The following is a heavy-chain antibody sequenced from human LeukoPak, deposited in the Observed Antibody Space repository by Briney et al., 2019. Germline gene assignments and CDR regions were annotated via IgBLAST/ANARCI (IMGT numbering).Heavy chain of an antibody. CDR2: ISDSGART. V-gene: IGHV3-23*01. J-gene: IGHJ4*02. Sequence: GGSLRLSCAASGFTFSSYAMTWVRQAPGKGLEWVSTISDSGARTNYADSAKGRFTISRDNSMNTLYLQMNSLRADDTAVYYCALYPVLGGYSDYWGQGTLVTVSS. CDR3: ALYPVLGGYSDY. CDR1: GFTFSSYA. D-gene: IGHD3-16*01.